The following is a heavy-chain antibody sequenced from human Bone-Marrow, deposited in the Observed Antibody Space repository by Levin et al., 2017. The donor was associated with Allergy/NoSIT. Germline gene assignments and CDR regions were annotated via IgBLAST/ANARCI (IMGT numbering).Heavy chain of an antibody. CDR2: ISSSSSNI. Sequence: GESLKISCAASGFNFSIYGMNWVRQAPGTGLEWVSSISSSSSNIYHADSLKGRFTISRDNAKNSLYLQMKSLRAEDTAVYYCARDRTNGILTNYCMDVWGQGTTVTVSS. CDR3: ARDRTNGILTNYCMDV. D-gene: IGHD3-9*01. V-gene: IGHV3-21*04. CDR1: GFNFSIYG. J-gene: IGHJ6*02.